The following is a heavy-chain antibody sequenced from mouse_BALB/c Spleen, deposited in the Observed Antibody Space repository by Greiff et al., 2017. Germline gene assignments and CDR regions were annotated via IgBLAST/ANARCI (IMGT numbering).Heavy chain of an antibody. D-gene: IGHD5-5*01. V-gene: IGHV1-18*01. CDR1: GYTFTEYT. Sequence: VHVKQSGPELVKPGASVKISCKTSGYTFTEYTMHWVKQSHGKSLEWIGGINPNNGGTSYNQKFKGKATLTVDKSSSTAYMELRSLTSEDSAVYYCASYLWPHYYAMDYWGQGTSVTVSS. J-gene: IGHJ4*01. CDR2: INPNNGGT. CDR3: ASYLWPHYYAMDY.